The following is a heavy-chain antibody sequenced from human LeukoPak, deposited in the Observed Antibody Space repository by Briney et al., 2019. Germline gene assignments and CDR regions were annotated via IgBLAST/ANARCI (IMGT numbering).Heavy chain of an antibody. CDR2: INPSGGST. CDR1: GYTFTSYY. Sequence: AASVKVSCKASGYTFTSYYTHWVRQAPGQGLEWMGIINPSGGSTSYAQKFQGRVTMTRDTSTSTVYMELSSLRSEDTAVYYCARDRGITIFGVYYGMDVWGQGTTVTVSS. CDR3: ARDRGITIFGVYYGMDV. J-gene: IGHJ6*02. V-gene: IGHV1-46*01. D-gene: IGHD3-3*01.